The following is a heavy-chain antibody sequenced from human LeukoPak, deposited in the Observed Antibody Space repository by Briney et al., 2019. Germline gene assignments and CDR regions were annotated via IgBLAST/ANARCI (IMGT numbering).Heavy chain of an antibody. J-gene: IGHJ3*02. Sequence: GASVKVSCEASGYTFTSYDINWVRQATGQGLEWMGWMNPNSGNTGYAQKFQGRVTMTRNTSISTAYMELSSLRSEDTAVYYCARFENSGSLTTNAFDIWGQGTMVTVSS. CDR2: MNPNSGNT. CDR1: GYTFTSYD. D-gene: IGHD3-22*01. V-gene: IGHV1-8*01. CDR3: ARFENSGSLTTNAFDI.